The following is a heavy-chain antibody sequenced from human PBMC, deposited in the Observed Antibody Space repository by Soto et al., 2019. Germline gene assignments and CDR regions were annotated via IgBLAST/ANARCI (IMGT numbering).Heavy chain of an antibody. D-gene: IGHD3-3*01. CDR3: TTPGPGVLGNDFWSGAWFDP. CDR2: IKSKTDGGTT. J-gene: IGHJ5*02. V-gene: IGHV3-15*01. Sequence: GGSLRLSCAASGFTFSNAWMSWVRQAPGKGLEWVGRIKSKTDGGTTDYAAPVKGRFTISRDDSKNTLYLQMNSLKTEDTAVYYCTTPGPGVLGNDFWSGAWFDPLGPGNPGHRLL. CDR1: GFTFSNAW.